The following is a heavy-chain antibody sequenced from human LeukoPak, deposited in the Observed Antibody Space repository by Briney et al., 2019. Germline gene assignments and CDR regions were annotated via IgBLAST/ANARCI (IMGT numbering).Heavy chain of an antibody. CDR1: GFTFSSYS. Sequence: GGSLRLSCAASGFTFSSYSMNWVRQAPGKGLEWVSSISSSSSYIYYADSVKGRFTISRDNAKNSLYLQMNSLRAEDTAVYYCARGGWAYSSSLGWFDPWGQRTLVTVSS. J-gene: IGHJ5*02. CDR3: ARGGWAYSSSLGWFDP. CDR2: ISSSSSYI. D-gene: IGHD6-6*01. V-gene: IGHV3-21*01.